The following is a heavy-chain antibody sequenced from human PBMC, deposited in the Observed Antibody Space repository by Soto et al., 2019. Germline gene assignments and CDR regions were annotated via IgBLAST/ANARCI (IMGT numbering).Heavy chain of an antibody. CDR3: AKSVYGRSDYYLDY. Sequence: EVQLLESGGGLVQPGGSLRLSCAASGFTFSDYGMGWVRQAPGTGLEWVSGISGSGSGYSTYYADSAKGRFTISRDNSKKTLYLQINSQRAEDTAVYYCAKSVYGRSDYYLDYWGHGTLVNVSS. CDR2: ISGSGSGYST. CDR1: GFTFSDYG. D-gene: IGHD3-3*01. J-gene: IGHJ4*01. V-gene: IGHV3-23*01.